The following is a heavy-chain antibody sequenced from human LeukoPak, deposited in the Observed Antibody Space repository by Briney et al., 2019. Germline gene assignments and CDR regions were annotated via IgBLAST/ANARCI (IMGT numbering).Heavy chain of an antibody. Sequence: SVKVSCKASGDTFGNYDFAWVRLAPGQGLEWMGGILPVLGRPDYAQRFQDRITINADESTSTVSMELSSLRSGDTAVYYCARGGWQTTGWYADHWGQGTLVTVAS. D-gene: IGHD6-19*01. J-gene: IGHJ5*02. CDR3: ARGGWQTTGWYADH. CDR1: GDTFGNYD. CDR2: ILPVLGRP. V-gene: IGHV1-69*10.